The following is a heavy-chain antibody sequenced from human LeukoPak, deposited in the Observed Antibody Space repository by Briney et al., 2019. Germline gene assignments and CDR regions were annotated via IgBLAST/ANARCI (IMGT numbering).Heavy chain of an antibody. J-gene: IGHJ4*02. CDR3: AKGNKPVIAMVKFDY. V-gene: IGHV3-30*02. Sequence: GGSLRLSCAASGFIFSSYGMHWVRQAPGKGLEWVAFIRYDGSKKYYADSVKGRFTISRDNSKNTLYMQMNSLRAEDTAVYYCAKGNKPVIAMVKFDYWGQGTLVTVSS. CDR1: GFIFSSYG. D-gene: IGHD5-18*01. CDR2: IRYDGSKK.